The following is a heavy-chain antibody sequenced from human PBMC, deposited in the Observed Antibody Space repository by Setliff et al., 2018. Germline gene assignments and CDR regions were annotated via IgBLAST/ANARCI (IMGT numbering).Heavy chain of an antibody. D-gene: IGHD3-3*01. CDR3: NTGPRDSRNYMTWLDS. CDR1: GFIFNNAW. J-gene: IGHJ5*01. CDR2: IKSKTDGGTT. V-gene: IGHV3-15*01. Sequence: PGGSLRLSCVASGFIFNNAWLSWVRQPPGKGLEWVGHIKSKTDGGTTDYAAPVKVRFTTSREDSKNTLYLHLSSLKTEDTAVYYCNTGPRDSRNYMTWLDSWGPGTLVTVSS.